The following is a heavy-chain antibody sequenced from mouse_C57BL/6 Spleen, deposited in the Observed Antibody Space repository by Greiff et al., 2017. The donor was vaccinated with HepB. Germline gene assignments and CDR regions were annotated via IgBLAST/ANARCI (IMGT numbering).Heavy chain of an antibody. V-gene: IGHV1-53*01. CDR1: GYTFPSYW. Sequence: QVQLQQSGPELVKPGASVKLSCKPSGYTFPSYWMHWVKQRLGQGLEWIGNINPSNGGTNYNEKFKSKATLTVDKSSSTAYMQLSSLTSEDSAVYYCARRKTLLDYAMDYWGQGTSVTVSS. CDR2: INPSNGGT. J-gene: IGHJ4*01. CDR3: ARRKTLLDYAMDY. D-gene: IGHD2-10*01.